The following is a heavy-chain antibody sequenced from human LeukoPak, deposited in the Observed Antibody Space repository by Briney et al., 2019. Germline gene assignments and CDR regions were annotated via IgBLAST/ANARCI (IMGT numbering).Heavy chain of an antibody. Sequence: KPSETLSLTCAVYGVSFSGYYWSWIRQPPGKGLEWIGEINHSGSTNYNPSLKSRVTISVDTSKNQFSLKLSSVTAADTAVYYCARIGESGYDSHYFDYWGQGTLVTVSS. CDR2: INHSGST. J-gene: IGHJ4*02. V-gene: IGHV4-34*01. D-gene: IGHD5-12*01. CDR3: ARIGESGYDSHYFDY. CDR1: GVSFSGYY.